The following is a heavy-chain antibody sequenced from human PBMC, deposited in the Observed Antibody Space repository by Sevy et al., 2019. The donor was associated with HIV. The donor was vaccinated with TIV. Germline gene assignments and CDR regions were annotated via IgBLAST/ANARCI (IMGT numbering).Heavy chain of an antibody. CDR3: AKYFAQGTSSWFAFDV. CDR1: GFTFSDYG. V-gene: IGHV3-30*18. D-gene: IGHD6-13*01. J-gene: IGHJ3*01. Sequence: GGSLRLSCAVSGFTFSDYGMHWVRQAPGKGLEWVAFISFDGSENFYADSVKGRFTISRDNSKNTLYLQMSSLRTEDTGVIYCAKYFAQGTSSWFAFDVWGQGTMVTVSS. CDR2: ISFDGSEN.